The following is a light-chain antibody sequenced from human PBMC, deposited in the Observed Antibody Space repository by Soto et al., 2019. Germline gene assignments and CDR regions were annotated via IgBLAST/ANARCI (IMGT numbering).Light chain of an antibody. CDR2: DVR. CDR1: SSDLATYNY. Sequence: QSVLTQPASVSGSPGQSITISCIGTSSDLATYNYVSWYQQHPDKAPKLIIYDVRYRPSGVSDRFSGSKSGATASLIISGLQAEDEADYYCFSSSTNLYRHVLGTGTKLTVL. J-gene: IGLJ1*01. V-gene: IGLV2-14*03. CDR3: FSSSTNLYRHV.